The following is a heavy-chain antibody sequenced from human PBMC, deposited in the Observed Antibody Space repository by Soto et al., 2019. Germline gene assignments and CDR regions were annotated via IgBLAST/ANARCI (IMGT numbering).Heavy chain of an antibody. V-gene: IGHV3-9*01. J-gene: IGHJ2*01. CDR3: AKDASGDFDRGYFDL. CDR2: ISWSSVNI. D-gene: IGHD1-26*01. Sequence: EQLVESGGGLVQPGRSLRLSCTASGFNFDDYAMHWVRQAPGKGLEWVSGISWSSVNIGYAGSVKGRFTISRDNSENSRFLQIDSPRTDDTALYFCAKDASGDFDRGYFDLWGRGTLVTVSS. CDR1: GFNFDDYA.